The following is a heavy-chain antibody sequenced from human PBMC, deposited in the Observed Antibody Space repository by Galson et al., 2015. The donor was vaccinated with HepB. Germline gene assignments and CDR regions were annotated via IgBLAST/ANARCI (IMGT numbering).Heavy chain of an antibody. Sequence: SVKVSCKASGGTFSSYTISWVRQAPGQGLEWMGRIIPILGIANYAQKFQGRVTITADKSMSTAYMELSSLRSEDTAVYYCARDMVRGVRGTDYWGQGTLVTVSS. J-gene: IGHJ4*02. CDR1: GGTFSSYT. D-gene: IGHD3-10*01. CDR3: ARDMVRGVRGTDY. CDR2: IIPILGIA. V-gene: IGHV1-69*04.